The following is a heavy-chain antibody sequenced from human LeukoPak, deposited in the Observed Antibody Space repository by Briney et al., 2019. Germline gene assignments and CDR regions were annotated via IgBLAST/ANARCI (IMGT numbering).Heavy chain of an antibody. CDR1: GFTFSSYA. J-gene: IGHJ6*02. V-gene: IGHV3-23*01. CDR3: AKNLYCGGGSCYPSALGMDV. Sequence: GGSLRLSCAASGFTFSSYAMSWVRQAPGKGLEWVSSISGSGNRTYYADSVKGRFTISRDNPKNTLFLQMNSLRAEDTAVYYCAKNLYCGGGSCYPSALGMDVWGQGTTVTVSS. D-gene: IGHD2-15*01. CDR2: ISGSGNRT.